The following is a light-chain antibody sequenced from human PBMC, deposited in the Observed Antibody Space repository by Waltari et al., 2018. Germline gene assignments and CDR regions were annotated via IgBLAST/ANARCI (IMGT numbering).Light chain of an antibody. Sequence: RVSQSVNGALVWFHVIPGQGPILIIYDASDRATGLPDRSSGSGSGTVFSRTISRVEPEDVAVYYGQHYLRLPVTFGEGIKLEI. CDR1: QSVNGA. J-gene: IGKJ1*01. CDR2: DAS. V-gene: IGKV3-20*01. CDR3: QHYLRLPVT.